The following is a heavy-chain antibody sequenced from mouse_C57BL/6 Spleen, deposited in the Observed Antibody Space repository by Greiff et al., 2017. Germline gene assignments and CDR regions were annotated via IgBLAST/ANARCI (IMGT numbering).Heavy chain of an antibody. Sequence: VQLQQSGAELVRPGASVTLSCTASGFNIQDDYMHWVKQRPEQGLEWIGWIDPENGDTEYASKFQGKATITADTSSNTAYPQRSSLSSEDTAFYYCTTLHRLRDGDFDYGGQGTTLPVSS. J-gene: IGHJ2*01. D-gene: IGHD2-4*01. CDR1: GFNIQDDY. V-gene: IGHV14-4*01. CDR2: IDPENGDT. CDR3: TTLHRLRDGDFDY.